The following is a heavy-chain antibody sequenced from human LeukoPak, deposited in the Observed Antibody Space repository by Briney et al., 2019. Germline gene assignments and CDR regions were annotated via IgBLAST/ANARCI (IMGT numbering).Heavy chain of an antibody. D-gene: IGHD4-17*01. CDR1: GFSFSSHA. CDR3: VRDPKFYGDNDY. J-gene: IGHJ4*02. V-gene: IGHV3-23*01. CDR2: IISEGGRT. Sequence: PGGSLRLSCVASGFSFSSHARSWVRQALRMGLERVSNIISEGGRTYYADSVKGRVTISRDKSNYTRYIQRNSLSAQDTPLYYSVRDPKFYGDNDYCGQGTLVTVSS.